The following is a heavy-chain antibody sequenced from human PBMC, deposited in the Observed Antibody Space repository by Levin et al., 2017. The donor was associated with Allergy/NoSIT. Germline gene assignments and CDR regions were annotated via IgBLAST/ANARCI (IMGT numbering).Heavy chain of an antibody. J-gene: IGHJ3*02. Sequence: SCAVYGGSFSGYYWSWIRQPPGKGLEWIGEINHSGSTNYNPSLKSRVTISVDTSKNQFSLKLSSVTAADTAVYYCASGQINGAFDIWGQGTMVTVSS. CDR3: ASGQINGAFDI. D-gene: IGHD2-8*01. V-gene: IGHV4-34*01. CDR2: INHSGST. CDR1: GGSFSGYY.